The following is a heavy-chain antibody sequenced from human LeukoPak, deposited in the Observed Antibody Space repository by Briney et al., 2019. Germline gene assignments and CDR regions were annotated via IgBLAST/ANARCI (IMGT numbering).Heavy chain of an antibody. J-gene: IGHJ5*02. CDR1: RGSFSGYY. V-gene: IGHV4-34*01. D-gene: IGHD2-2*01. CDR2: INHSGST. Sequence: SETLSLTCAVYRGSFSGYYWSWLRQLPGKGLEWIGEINHSGSTNYNPSLTSRVTISVDTSKNQFSLKLSSVTAADTAVYYCAREVTASCSSTSCYLNWFDPWGQGTLVTVSS. CDR3: AREVTASCSSTSCYLNWFDP.